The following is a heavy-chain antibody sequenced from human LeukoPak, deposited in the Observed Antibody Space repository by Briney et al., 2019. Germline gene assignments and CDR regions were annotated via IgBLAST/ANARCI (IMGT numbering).Heavy chain of an antibody. CDR3: ASNTGSDSSGYAY. D-gene: IGHD3-22*01. CDR1: GYTFTSYG. Sequence: ASVKVSCKASGYTFTSYGITWVRQAPGQGLEWMGWISVYNGDTNYEQKVQGRATLTTETSTSTAYMELRSLRSDDTAVYYCASNTGSDSSGYAYWGQGTRVTVSS. CDR2: ISVYNGDT. V-gene: IGHV1-18*01. J-gene: IGHJ4*02.